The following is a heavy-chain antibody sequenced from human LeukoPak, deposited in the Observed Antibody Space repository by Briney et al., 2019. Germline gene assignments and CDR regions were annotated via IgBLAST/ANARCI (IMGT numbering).Heavy chain of an antibody. CDR2: INPKRGGT. V-gene: IGHV1-2*06. CDR3: ALLWFGELWTKDY. J-gene: IGHJ4*02. CDR1: GYSFTDYY. D-gene: IGHD3-10*01. Sequence: ASVKVSCKASGYSFTDYYMHWVRQAPGQGLEWMGRINPKRGGTNYTQKFQGRVTLTRDTSISTAHMELSRLTSDDTAVYYCALLWFGELWTKDYWGQGTLVTVSS.